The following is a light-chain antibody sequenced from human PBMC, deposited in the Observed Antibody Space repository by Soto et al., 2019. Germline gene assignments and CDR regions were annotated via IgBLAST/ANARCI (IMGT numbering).Light chain of an antibody. CDR1: QSVSSIS. CDR3: QQYGTAPLS. CDR2: GAS. J-gene: IGKJ4*01. V-gene: IGKV3-20*01. Sequence: EIVLTQSPGTLSLSPGERATLFCRASQSVSSISLGWYQQKPGQAPRLLIYGASNRATGIPDRFSGSGSGTAFTLTISRLDPEDSAVYYCQQYGTAPLSFGGGTKVDIK.